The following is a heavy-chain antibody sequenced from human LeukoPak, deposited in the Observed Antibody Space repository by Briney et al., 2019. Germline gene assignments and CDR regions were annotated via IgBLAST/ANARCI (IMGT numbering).Heavy chain of an antibody. J-gene: IGHJ4*02. CDR2: FKSKIDGGTT. Sequence: GGSLRLSCAGSGFTFSDAWMSSVRQTPAKGLEWVGRFKSKIDGGTTDYAAFVKGRFTISRDDLRNTVYLQMNSLRSEDTAVYYCTTRGGFGYWGQGTLVTVSS. D-gene: IGHD2-15*01. CDR1: GFTFSDAW. V-gene: IGHV3-15*01. CDR3: TTRGGFGY.